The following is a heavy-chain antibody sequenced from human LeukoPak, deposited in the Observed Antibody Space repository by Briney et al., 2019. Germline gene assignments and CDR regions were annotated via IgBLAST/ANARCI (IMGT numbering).Heavy chain of an antibody. CDR2: VYYDGSN. CDR3: ATNTGTVFDY. J-gene: IGHJ4*02. D-gene: IGHD7-27*01. V-gene: IGHV4-59*01. Sequence: SETLSLTCTVSGGSISGYYWSWIRQPPGRGLEWIGYVYYDGSNDYNPSLRSRVTILLDMSKHQFSLKLTSVTAADTAAYYCATNTGTVFDYWGQGILVTVSS. CDR1: GGSISGYY.